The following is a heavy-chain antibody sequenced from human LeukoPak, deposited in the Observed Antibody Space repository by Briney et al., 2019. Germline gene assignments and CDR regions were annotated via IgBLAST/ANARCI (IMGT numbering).Heavy chain of an antibody. CDR1: GFTFSSYW. CDR3: AKDRTMVRGVNDAFDI. V-gene: IGHV3-74*01. CDR2: INSDGSST. J-gene: IGHJ3*02. Sequence: GGSLRLSCAASGFTFSSYWMHWVRQAPGKGLVWVSRINSDGSSTSYADSVKGRFTISRDNAKNTLYLQMNSLRAEDTAVYYCAKDRTMVRGVNDAFDIWGQGTMVTVSS. D-gene: IGHD3-10*01.